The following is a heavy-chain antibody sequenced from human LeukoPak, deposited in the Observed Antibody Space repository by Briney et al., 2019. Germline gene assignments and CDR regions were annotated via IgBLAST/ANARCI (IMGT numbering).Heavy chain of an antibody. J-gene: IGHJ4*02. Sequence: SETLSLTCTVSGGSISSYYWSWIRQPPGKGLEWIGYIYYSGSTNYNPSLKSRVAISVDTSKNQFSLKLSSVTAADTAVYYCARDRGGGGFTDYWGQGTLVTVSS. CDR1: GGSISSYY. V-gene: IGHV4-59*01. CDR3: ARDRGGGGFTDY. D-gene: IGHD2-15*01. CDR2: IYYSGST.